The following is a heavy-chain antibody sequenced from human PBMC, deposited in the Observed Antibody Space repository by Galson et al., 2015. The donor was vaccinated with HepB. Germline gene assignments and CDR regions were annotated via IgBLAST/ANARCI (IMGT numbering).Heavy chain of an antibody. CDR1: GFSLSTSGMC. V-gene: IGHV2-70*11. CDR3: ARLAVANLDYYYGMDV. J-gene: IGHJ6*02. D-gene: IGHD6-19*01. Sequence: PALVKPTQTLTLTCTFSGFSLSTSGMCVSWIRQPPGKALEWLARIDWDDDKYYSTSLKTRLTISKDTSKNQVVLTMTNMDPVDTATYYCARLAVANLDYYYGMDVWGQGTTVTVSS. CDR2: IDWDDDK.